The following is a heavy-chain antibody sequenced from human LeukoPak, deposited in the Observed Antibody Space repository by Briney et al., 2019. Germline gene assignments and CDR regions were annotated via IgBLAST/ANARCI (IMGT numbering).Heavy chain of an antibody. Sequence: PGGSLRLSCAASGFTFSSYSMNWVRRAPGKGLEWVSSISSSSSYIYYADSVKGRFTISRDNAKNSLYLQMNSLRAEDTAVYYCARDSGYCSGGSCYRPFDYWGQGTLVTVSS. CDR2: ISSSSSYI. D-gene: IGHD2-15*01. V-gene: IGHV3-21*01. J-gene: IGHJ4*02. CDR1: GFTFSSYS. CDR3: ARDSGYCSGGSCYRPFDY.